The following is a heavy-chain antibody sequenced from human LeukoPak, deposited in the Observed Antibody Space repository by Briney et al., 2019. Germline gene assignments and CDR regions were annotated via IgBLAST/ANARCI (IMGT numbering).Heavy chain of an antibody. Sequence: GGSLRLSCAASQFTFSNFPMSWVRQAPGRGLEWVSVISGSGATTYYADSVRGRFTISRDNSKNTMYLQMNSLRAEDTAVYYCAKASMTTVTTFFDYWGLGTLVTVSS. J-gene: IGHJ4*02. V-gene: IGHV3-23*01. CDR3: AKASMTTVTTFFDY. D-gene: IGHD4-11*01. CDR1: QFTFSNFP. CDR2: ISGSGATT.